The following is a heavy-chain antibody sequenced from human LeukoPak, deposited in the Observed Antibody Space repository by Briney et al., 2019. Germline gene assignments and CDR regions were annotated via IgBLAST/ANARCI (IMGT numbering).Heavy chain of an antibody. Sequence: ASVKVSCKASGYTFTGYYMHWVRQAPGQGLEWMGWINPNSGGTNYAQKFQGRVTMTRDTSISTPYMELSRLRSDDTAVYYCASQSRIITIFGVVMTAHAFDIWGQGTMVTVSS. CDR3: ASQSRIITIFGVVMTAHAFDI. J-gene: IGHJ3*02. D-gene: IGHD3-3*01. CDR1: GYTFTGYY. V-gene: IGHV1-2*02. CDR2: INPNSGGT.